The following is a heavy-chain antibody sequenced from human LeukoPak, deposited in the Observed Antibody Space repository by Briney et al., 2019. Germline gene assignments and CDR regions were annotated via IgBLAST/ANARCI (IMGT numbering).Heavy chain of an antibody. CDR2: INPDSGGT. J-gene: IGHJ4*02. V-gene: IGHV1-2*02. CDR3: ARLREGLYHFDS. CDR1: GYTFTGYY. D-gene: IGHD5-24*01. Sequence: ASVKVSCKASGYTFTGYYIQWMRQAPEQGLEWMGWINPDSGGTKYAQSLQGRVTMTRDTSISTAYMELSRLGSDDTAVYYCARLREGLYHFDSWGQGTLVTVSS.